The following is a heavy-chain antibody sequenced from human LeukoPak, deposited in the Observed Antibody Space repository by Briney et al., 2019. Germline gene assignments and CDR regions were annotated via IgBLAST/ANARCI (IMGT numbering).Heavy chain of an antibody. D-gene: IGHD6-13*01. CDR3: AKKGPGQQPLTY. Sequence: GGSLRLSCATSGLTFSTAAMSWVRQAPGKGLEWVSAINGGGDITKYADSVKGRFTISRDNAKDTLYLQVNSLRPEDTAVYFCAKKGPGQQPLTYWGQGTLVTVSS. CDR1: GLTFSTAA. J-gene: IGHJ4*02. V-gene: IGHV3-23*01. CDR2: INGGGDIT.